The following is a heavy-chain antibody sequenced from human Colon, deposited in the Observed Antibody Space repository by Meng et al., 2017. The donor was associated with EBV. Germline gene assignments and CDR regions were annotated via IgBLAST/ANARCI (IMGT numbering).Heavy chain of an antibody. CDR1: GGSMSSGDYF. J-gene: IGHJ5*02. CDR2: IYYSGNT. CDR3: ARAEYYNWFDP. Sequence: QVQVQESGPGLVKPSXXXXXTCTVSGGSMSSGDYFWNWIRQPPGKGLEWIGYIYYSGNTYYNPSLKSRVTISIDTSKNQFSPKLSSVTAADTAVYYCARAEYYNWFDPWGQGTLGTVSS. D-gene: IGHD1-14*01. V-gene: IGHV4-30-4*01.